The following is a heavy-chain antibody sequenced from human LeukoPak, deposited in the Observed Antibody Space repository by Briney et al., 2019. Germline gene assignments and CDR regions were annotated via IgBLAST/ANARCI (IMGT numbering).Heavy chain of an antibody. CDR2: IIPIFGTA. V-gene: IGHV1-69*06. J-gene: IGHJ4*02. CDR1: GGTFSSYA. Sequence: SVKVSCKASGGTFSSYAISWVRQAPGQGLEWMGGIIPIFGTANYAQKFQGRVTITADKSTSTAYMELSSLRSEDTAVYYCARDAGFGGVIVSNYWGQGTLVTVSS. CDR3: ARDAGFGGVIVSNY. D-gene: IGHD3-16*02.